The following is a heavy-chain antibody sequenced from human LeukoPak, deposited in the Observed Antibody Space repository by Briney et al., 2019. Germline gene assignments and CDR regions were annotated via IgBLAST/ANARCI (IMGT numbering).Heavy chain of an antibody. CDR3: ARDHVYGGADY. CDR1: GFTFHNYA. J-gene: IGHJ4*02. D-gene: IGHD5/OR15-5a*01. CDR2: TSGDGITT. V-gene: IGHV3-43*02. Sequence: GALRLSCAASGFTFHNYAIHWVRQAPGKGLEWVSLTSGDGITTYFADSVKGRFTISRDNSKSSLFLQMNSLRAEDTALYYCARDHVYGGADYWGQGTLVTVSS.